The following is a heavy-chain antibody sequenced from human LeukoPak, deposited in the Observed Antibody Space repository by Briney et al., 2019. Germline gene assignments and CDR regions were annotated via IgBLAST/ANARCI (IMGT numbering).Heavy chain of an antibody. CDR1: GFTFSTYA. CDR3: AKALLRDFYYFGY. Sequence: PGGSLRLSCAASGFTFSTYAMSWVRQAPGKGLEWVSAISGSGGSTYYADSVKGRFTISRDNSKNTLYLQMNSLRAEDTAVYYCAKALLRDFYYFGYWGQGTLVTVSS. J-gene: IGHJ4*02. CDR2: ISGSGGST. V-gene: IGHV3-23*01.